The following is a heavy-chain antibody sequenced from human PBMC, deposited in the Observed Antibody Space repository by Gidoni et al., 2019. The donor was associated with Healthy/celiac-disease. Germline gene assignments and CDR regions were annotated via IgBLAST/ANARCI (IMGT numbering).Heavy chain of an antibody. CDR3: ARRIQGSSGWTGDDY. Sequence: EVQLVQSGEEVKKPGESLRISCKGSGYSFTSYWISWVRQMPGKGLEWMGRIDPSDSYTNYSPSFQGHVTISADKSISTAYLQWSSLKASDTAMYYCARRIQGSSGWTGDDYWGQGTLVTVSS. D-gene: IGHD6-19*01. V-gene: IGHV5-10-1*03. CDR2: IDPSDSYT. J-gene: IGHJ4*02. CDR1: GYSFTSYW.